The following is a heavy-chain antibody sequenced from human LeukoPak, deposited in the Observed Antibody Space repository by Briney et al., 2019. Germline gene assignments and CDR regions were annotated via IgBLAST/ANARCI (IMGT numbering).Heavy chain of an antibody. CDR2: ISGSGNII. CDR1: EFTFSDYY. D-gene: IGHD3-22*01. V-gene: IGHV3-11*04. J-gene: IGHJ4*02. CDR3: ARGYYYDSSGYYYDY. Sequence: GGSLRLSCAASEFTFSDYYMTWIRQAPGKGLEWVSYISGSGNIIYYADSVKGRFTISRDNAKNSLYLQMNSLRAEDTAVYYCARGYYYDSSGYYYDYWGQGTLVTVSS.